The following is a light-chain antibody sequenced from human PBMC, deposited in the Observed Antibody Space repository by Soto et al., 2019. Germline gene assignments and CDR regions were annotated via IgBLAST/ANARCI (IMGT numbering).Light chain of an antibody. CDR3: NHYYNSPLT. J-gene: IGKJ4*01. CDR2: WAS. Sequence: DIVLTQSPDSLAVSLGERATLNCKSSQSVLSRSNNRNYLAWYQLKPGQPPKLLISWASTRQSGVPDRFSGSGSGTDFTLTISSLQAEDVALYYCNHYYNSPLTFGGGTKVEVK. V-gene: IGKV4-1*01. CDR1: QSVLSRSNNRNY.